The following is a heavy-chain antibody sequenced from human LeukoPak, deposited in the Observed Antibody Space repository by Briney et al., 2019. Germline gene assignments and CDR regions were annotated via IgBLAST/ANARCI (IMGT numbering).Heavy chain of an antibody. CDR2: ITSSGGST. D-gene: IGHD4-17*01. CDR3: AKGATVWDYYGMDV. Sequence: GGSLRLSCAASQFIFSTYAMSWVRQAPGKGLEWVSGITSSGGSTYYADSVRGRFTISRDNSKNTLYLQMNSLRAEDTAVYYCAKGATVWDYYGMDVWGQGTTVTVSS. J-gene: IGHJ6*02. V-gene: IGHV3-23*01. CDR1: QFIFSTYA.